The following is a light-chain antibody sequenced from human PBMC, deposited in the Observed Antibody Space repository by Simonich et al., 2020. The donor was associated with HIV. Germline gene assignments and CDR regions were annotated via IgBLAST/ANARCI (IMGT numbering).Light chain of an antibody. CDR1: QSVLYSSHNKNY. Sequence: DIVMTQSPDSLAVSLGERATINCKSSQSVLYSSHNKNYLSWYHQKPGQPPKLLIYWASTRESGVPDRFSASGSGTDFTLTISSLQAEDVAVYYCQQYYSSPPTFGPGTKVDIK. V-gene: IGKV4-1*01. J-gene: IGKJ3*01. CDR3: QQYYSSPPT. CDR2: WAS.